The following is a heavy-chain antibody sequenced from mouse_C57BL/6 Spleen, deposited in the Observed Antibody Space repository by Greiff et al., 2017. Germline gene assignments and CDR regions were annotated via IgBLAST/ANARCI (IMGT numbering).Heavy chain of an antibody. J-gene: IGHJ4*01. Sequence: QVQLQQPGAELVKPGASVKLSCKASGYTFPSYWMQWVKQRPGQGLEWIGEIDPSDSYTNYNQKFKGKATLTVDTSSSTAYMQLSSLTSEDSAVYYCARRYSKGAMDYWGQGTSVTVSS. V-gene: IGHV1-50*01. CDR1: GYTFPSYW. CDR3: ARRYSKGAMDY. D-gene: IGHD2-5*01. CDR2: IDPSDSYT.